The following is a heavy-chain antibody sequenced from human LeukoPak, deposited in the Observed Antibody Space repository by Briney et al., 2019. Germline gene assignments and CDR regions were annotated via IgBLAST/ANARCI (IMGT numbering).Heavy chain of an antibody. D-gene: IGHD3-9*01. CDR3: ATDRVRYFDS. CDR2: ISYTGST. J-gene: IGHJ4*02. V-gene: IGHV4-59*11. CDR1: GGSISSHY. Sequence: SETLSLTCTVSGGSISSHYWSWIRQPPGKGLESIGYISYTGSTNYNPSLKSRVTISVDTSKNQFSLKLNSVTATDTAVYYCATDRVRYFDSWGQGTLVTVSS.